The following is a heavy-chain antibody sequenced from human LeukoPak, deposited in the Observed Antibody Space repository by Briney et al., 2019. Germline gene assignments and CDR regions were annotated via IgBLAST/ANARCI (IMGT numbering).Heavy chain of an antibody. V-gene: IGHV3-23*01. J-gene: IGHJ4*02. CDR2: ISGSGGST. D-gene: IGHD3-22*01. Sequence: SGGSLRLSCAASGFTFSSYAMSWVRQAPGKGLEWVSAISGSGGSTYYADSVEGRFTISRDNSKNTLYLQMNSLRAEDTAVYYCATWHYYDSSGYYRPYYFDYWGQGTLVTVSS. CDR3: ATWHYYDSSGYYRPYYFDY. CDR1: GFTFSSYA.